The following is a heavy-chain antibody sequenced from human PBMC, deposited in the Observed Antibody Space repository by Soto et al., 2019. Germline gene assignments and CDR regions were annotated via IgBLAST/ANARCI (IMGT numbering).Heavy chain of an antibody. CDR1: GYIFTSYG. CDR3: ARRTEHASDI. Sequence: AASVKVSCKASGYIFTSYGFSWVRQAPGQGLEWMGWISGFNANTNYARKFRGRVTMTIDKSTSTAYMEMGSLGSDDTAVYYCARRTEHASDIWGQGTRVTVSS. CDR2: ISGFNANT. V-gene: IGHV1-18*04. D-gene: IGHD1-1*01. J-gene: IGHJ3*02.